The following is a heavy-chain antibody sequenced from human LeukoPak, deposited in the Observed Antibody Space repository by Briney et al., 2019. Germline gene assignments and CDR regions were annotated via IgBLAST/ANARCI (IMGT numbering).Heavy chain of an antibody. D-gene: IGHD3-16*02. CDR1: GYTFTSYD. V-gene: IGHV1-8*03. CDR2: MNPNSGNT. CDR3: ARGRSTLLFDY. J-gene: IGHJ4*02. Sequence: GASVKVSCKASGYTFTSYDINWVRQTTGQGLEWMGWMNPNSGNTGYAQKFQGRVTITRNTSISTAYMELSSLRSEDTAVYYCARGRSTLLFDYWGQGTLVTVSS.